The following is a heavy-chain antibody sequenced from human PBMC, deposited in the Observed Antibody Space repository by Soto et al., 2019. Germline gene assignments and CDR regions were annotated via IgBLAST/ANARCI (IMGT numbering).Heavy chain of an antibody. CDR2: ISHIGSA. Sequence: SETLSLTCGVSGRSMTSGGYPWAWIRQPPGKGLEWIGYISHIGSAFYTPSLMGRATISVDRSKNQFHLSLNFVTAADTAVYYCAREAGVVGANYFDYWGQGILVTVS. V-gene: IGHV4-30-2*01. CDR1: GRSMTSGGYP. D-gene: IGHD1-26*01. CDR3: AREAGVVGANYFDY. J-gene: IGHJ4*02.